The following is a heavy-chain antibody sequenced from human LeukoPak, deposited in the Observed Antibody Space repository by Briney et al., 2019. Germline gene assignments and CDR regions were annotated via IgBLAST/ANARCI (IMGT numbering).Heavy chain of an antibody. V-gene: IGHV3-30*18. Sequence: GGSLRLSCAASGFTFSSYGMHWVRQAPGKGLEWVAVISYDGSNKYFADSVKGRFTISRDNSKNTLYLQMNSLGAEDTAVYYCAKGWGIPIFGVVTNWGQGTLVTVSS. CDR1: GFTFSSYG. CDR3: AKGWGIPIFGVVTN. J-gene: IGHJ4*02. D-gene: IGHD3-3*01. CDR2: ISYDGSNK.